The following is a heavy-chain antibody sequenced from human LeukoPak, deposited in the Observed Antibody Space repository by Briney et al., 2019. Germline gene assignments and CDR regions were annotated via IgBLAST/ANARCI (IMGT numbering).Heavy chain of an antibody. D-gene: IGHD2-21*01. CDR1: GFTFSSYS. J-gene: IGHJ4*02. CDR3: AKEAGCGLDY. Sequence: GGSLRLSCAASGFTFSSYSMNWVRQAPGKGLEGVSYISSSSSSTYYADSVKGRFTISRDNAKNSLHLQMNSLRDEDTAVYYCAKEAGCGLDYWGQGTLVTVSS. CDR2: ISSSSSST. V-gene: IGHV3-48*02.